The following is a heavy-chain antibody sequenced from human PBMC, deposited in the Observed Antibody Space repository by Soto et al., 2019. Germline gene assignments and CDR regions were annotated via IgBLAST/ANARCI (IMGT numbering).Heavy chain of an antibody. J-gene: IGHJ6*03. CDR2: IKQDGSEK. CDR1: GFTFSSYW. Sequence: GGSLRLSCAASGFTFSSYWMSWVRQAPGKGLEWVANIKQDGSEKYYVDSVKGRFTISRDNAKNSLYLQMNSLRAEDTAVYYCAREGGGSCYSCPHYYYYYMDVWGKGTTVTVSS. D-gene: IGHD2-15*01. CDR3: AREGGGSCYSCPHYYYYYMDV. V-gene: IGHV3-7*01.